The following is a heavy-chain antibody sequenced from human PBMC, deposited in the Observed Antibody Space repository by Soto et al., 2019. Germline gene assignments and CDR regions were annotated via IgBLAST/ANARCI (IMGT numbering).Heavy chain of an antibody. CDR2: IYYSGST. J-gene: IGHJ4*02. Sequence: SEILSLTCTVSGGSISSYYWSWIRQPPGKGLEWIGYIYYSGSTNYNPSLKSRVTISVDTSKNQFSLKLSSVTAADTAVYYCGRASTVTVPTPDYWGQGTLVTVSS. D-gene: IGHD4-4*01. CDR3: GRASTVTVPTPDY. V-gene: IGHV4-59*01. CDR1: GGSISSYY.